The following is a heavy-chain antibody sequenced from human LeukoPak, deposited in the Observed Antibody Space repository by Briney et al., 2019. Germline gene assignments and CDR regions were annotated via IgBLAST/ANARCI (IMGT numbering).Heavy chain of an antibody. CDR1: GYAFSRYG. CDR2: MNPHSGDA. V-gene: IGHV1-8*01. Sequence: ASVKVSCKASGYAFSRYGINWVRQAPGKGLEWMGWMNPHSGDADYAQSFQGRLTMTRSTSITTVYMELSSLASDDTAVYYCARVCGGGSCLDFWGQGTPVTVSA. J-gene: IGHJ4*02. D-gene: IGHD2-15*01. CDR3: ARVCGGGSCLDF.